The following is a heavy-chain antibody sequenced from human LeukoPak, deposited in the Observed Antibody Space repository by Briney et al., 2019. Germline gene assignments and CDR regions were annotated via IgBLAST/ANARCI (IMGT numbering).Heavy chain of an antibody. D-gene: IGHD6-13*01. V-gene: IGHV1-8*01. CDR1: GYTFTSYE. Sequence: ASVKVSCKASGYTFTSYEINWVQQATGHGLEWMGWINPTSGNTGYAQKFQGRVTMARNNSISTAYMELSSLRSEDTAVYYCARGLSSSWYLGAFDIWGQGTMVTVSS. CDR3: ARGLSSSWYLGAFDI. J-gene: IGHJ3*02. CDR2: INPTSGNT.